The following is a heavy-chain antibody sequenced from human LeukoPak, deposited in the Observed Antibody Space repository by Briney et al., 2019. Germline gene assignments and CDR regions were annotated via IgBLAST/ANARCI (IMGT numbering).Heavy chain of an antibody. Sequence: PGRSLRLSCAASGFTFDDYAMHWARQAPGKGLEWGSGISWISGSIGYADSVKGRFTISRDNAKNSLYLQMNSLRAEDMALYYCAKTKANKYYYDSSGDHYFDYWGQGTLVTVSS. V-gene: IGHV3-9*03. CDR2: ISWISGSI. CDR3: AKTKANKYYYDSSGDHYFDY. CDR1: GFTFDDYA. J-gene: IGHJ4*02. D-gene: IGHD3-22*01.